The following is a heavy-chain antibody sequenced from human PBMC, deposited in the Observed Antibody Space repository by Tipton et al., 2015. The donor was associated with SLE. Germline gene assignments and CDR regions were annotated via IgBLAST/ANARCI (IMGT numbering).Heavy chain of an antibody. D-gene: IGHD3-3*01. CDR3: ARVFRFLEWLPLDY. CDR1: GDSISSGDYY. V-gene: IGHV4-30-4*01. J-gene: IGHJ4*02. CDR2: IYYSGTT. Sequence: TLSLTCTVSGDSISSGDYYWSWIRQPPGKGLEWIGYIYYSGTTNYNPSLKSRVLMSVDTSKNQFSLKLSSVTAADTAVYYCARVFRFLEWLPLDYWGQGTLVTVSS.